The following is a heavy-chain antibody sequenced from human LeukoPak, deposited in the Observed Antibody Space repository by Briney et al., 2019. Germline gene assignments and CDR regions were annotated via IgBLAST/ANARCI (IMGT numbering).Heavy chain of an antibody. D-gene: IGHD7-27*01. CDR1: GYSFTSYW. J-gene: IGHJ4*02. CDR3: ARPGQLGEYTPYYFDY. CDR2: IYPVDSDT. Sequence: GESLKISCKGSGYSFTSYWIGWVRQMPGKGLEWMGIIYPVDSDTRYSPSFQGQVTISVDKSISTAYLQWSSLKASDTAMYYCARPGQLGEYTPYYFDYWGQGTLVTVSS. V-gene: IGHV5-51*01.